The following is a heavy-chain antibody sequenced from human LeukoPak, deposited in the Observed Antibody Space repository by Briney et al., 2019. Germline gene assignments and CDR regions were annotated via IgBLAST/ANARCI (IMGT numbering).Heavy chain of an antibody. CDR3: ATFRTSWFVPEFDF. J-gene: IGHJ4*02. V-gene: IGHV3-23*01. CDR2: ISGSGDST. CDR1: GFTFSNYA. Sequence: GGSLRLSCAASGFTFSNYAMGWVRQAPGKGLEWVSDISGSGDSTNYADSVKGRFTISRDNSKNTLYLQMNSLRVEDTAVFYCATFRTSWFVPEFDFWGQGTLVTVSS. D-gene: IGHD6-13*01.